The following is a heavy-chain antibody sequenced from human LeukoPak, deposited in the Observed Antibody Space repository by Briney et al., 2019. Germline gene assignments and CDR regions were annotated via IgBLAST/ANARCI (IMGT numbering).Heavy chain of an antibody. J-gene: IGHJ4*02. CDR3: AREAYYDSSGYYY. CDR1: GYTFTGYY. Sequence: ASVKVSCKASGYTFTGYYMHWVRQAPGQGLEWMGRISPNSGGTNYAQKFQGGVTMTRDTSISTAYMELSRLRSDDTAVYYCAREAYYDSSGYYYWGQGTLVTVSS. CDR2: ISPNSGGT. D-gene: IGHD3-22*01. V-gene: IGHV1-2*06.